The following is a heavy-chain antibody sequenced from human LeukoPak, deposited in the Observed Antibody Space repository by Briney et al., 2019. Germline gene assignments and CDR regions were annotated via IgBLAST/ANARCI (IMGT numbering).Heavy chain of an antibody. CDR1: GFIFSSYS. Sequence: NPGRSLRLSCAVSGFIFSSYSMHWVRQAPGKGLEWVSSISSSSSHIYYADSVKGRFTISRDNAKNSLYLQMTSLRAEDTAVYYCARITPWIQYQEYGLDVWGQGTTVTVSS. V-gene: IGHV3-21*01. D-gene: IGHD5-18*01. J-gene: IGHJ6*02. CDR2: ISSSSSHI. CDR3: ARITPWIQYQEYGLDV.